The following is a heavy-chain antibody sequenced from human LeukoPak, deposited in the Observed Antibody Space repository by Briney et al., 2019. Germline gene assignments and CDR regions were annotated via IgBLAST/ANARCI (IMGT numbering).Heavy chain of an antibody. CDR2: IYYSGST. D-gene: IGHD6-6*01. V-gene: IGHV4-59*01. CDR3: ARDEYSSSSFDY. J-gene: IGHJ4*02. CDR1: GGSISSYY. Sequence: SETLSLTCTVSGGSISSYYWSWIRQPPGKGLEWIGYIYYSGSTNYNPSLKSRVTISVDTSKNQFSLKLSSVIAADTAVYYCARDEYSSSSFDYWGQGTLVTVSS.